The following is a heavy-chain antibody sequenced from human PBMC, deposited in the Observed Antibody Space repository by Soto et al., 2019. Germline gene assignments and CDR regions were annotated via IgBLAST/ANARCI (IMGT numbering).Heavy chain of an antibody. D-gene: IGHD1-26*01. CDR1: GFTLSSYG. J-gene: IGHJ4*02. Sequence: QEQVVESGGGVVQHGTSLRLSCAASGFTLSSYGMHWVRQAPGKGLEWVAVISNDGSEKYYADSVKGRFTISRDNSKNTLYLQMNSLKPEDTAMYYCSPMYAGSYISYWGQGTLVTVSS. CDR2: ISNDGSEK. V-gene: IGHV3-30*03. CDR3: SPMYAGSYISY.